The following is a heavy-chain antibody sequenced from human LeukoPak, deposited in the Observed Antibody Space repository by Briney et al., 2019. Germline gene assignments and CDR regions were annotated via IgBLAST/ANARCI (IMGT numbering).Heavy chain of an antibody. J-gene: IGHJ6*03. V-gene: IGHV3-21*01. CDR3: AKATSGYYYYYMDV. CDR2: ISSSSSYI. Sequence: GGSLRLSCAASGFTFSSYSMNWVRQAPGKGPEWVSSISSSSSYIYYADSVKGRFTISRDNAKNSLYLQMNSLRAEDTAVYYCAKATSGYYYYYMDVWGKGTTVTVSS. D-gene: IGHD1-26*01. CDR1: GFTFSSYS.